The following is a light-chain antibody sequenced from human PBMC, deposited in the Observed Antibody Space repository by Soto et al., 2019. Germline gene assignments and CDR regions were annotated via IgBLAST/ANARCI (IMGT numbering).Light chain of an antibody. CDR1: QSVDSNS. CDR2: GAS. J-gene: IGKJ1*01. V-gene: IGKV3-20*01. CDR3: QQYGNSPRT. Sequence: IVLTQSPGTLSLSPGERATLSCRASQSVDSNSLAWYQHKPGQAPRVLIYGASNRATSIPDRFTGGGSGTDFTLPIKRLRPEDSAMYFCQQYGNSPRTFGQGTNVEIK.